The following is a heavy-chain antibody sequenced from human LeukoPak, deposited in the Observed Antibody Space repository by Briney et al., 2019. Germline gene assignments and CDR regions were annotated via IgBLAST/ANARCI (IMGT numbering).Heavy chain of an antibody. J-gene: IGHJ4*02. D-gene: IGHD3-16*02. CDR2: ISGGGGST. CDR3: AKDAAYDYVWGSYRLDY. CDR1: GFNFSSCA. V-gene: IGHV3-23*01. Sequence: GGSLRLSCAASGFNFSSCAMTWVRQAPGKGLEWVSAISGGGGSTYYADSVKGRFTISRDSSKNTLSLQMNSLRAEDTAVYYCAKDAAYDYVWGSYRLDYWGQGTLVTVSS.